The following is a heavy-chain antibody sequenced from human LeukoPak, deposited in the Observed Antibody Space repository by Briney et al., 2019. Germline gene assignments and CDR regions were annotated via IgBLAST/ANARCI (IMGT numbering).Heavy chain of an antibody. Sequence: GGSLRLSCAASGFTVSSNYMSWVRQAPGKGLEWVSVIYSGGSTYYADSVKGRFTISRDNPKNTLYLQMNSLRAEDTAVYYCARGIGSSPPPPAYWGQGTLVTVSS. CDR1: GFTVSSNY. D-gene: IGHD6-13*01. CDR2: IYSGGST. V-gene: IGHV3-53*01. CDR3: ARGIGSSPPPPAY. J-gene: IGHJ4*02.